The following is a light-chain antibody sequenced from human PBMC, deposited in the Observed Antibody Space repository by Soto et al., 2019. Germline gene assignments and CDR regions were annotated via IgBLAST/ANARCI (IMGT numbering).Light chain of an antibody. CDR1: QSVSSN. CDR2: GAS. J-gene: IGKJ2*02. CDR3: QQYNNWPRGT. Sequence: EIVMTQSPATLSVSPGERATLSFRASQSVSSNFAWYQQKPGQAPRLLIYGASTRATGIPARFSGSGSGTEFTLTISSLQSEDFAVYYCQQYNNWPRGTFGQGIKLVIK. V-gene: IGKV3-15*01.